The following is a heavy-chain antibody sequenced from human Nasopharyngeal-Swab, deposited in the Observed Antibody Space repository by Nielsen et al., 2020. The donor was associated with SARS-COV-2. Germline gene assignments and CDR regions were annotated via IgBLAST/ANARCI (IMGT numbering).Heavy chain of an antibody. V-gene: IGHV3-23*01. Sequence: GESLKISCVASGFTSSSTGMDWVRQAPGKGLEWVSSIRGGVDTTEYADSVKGRFTISRDTSKNTLFLQMNSLRAEDTAVYFCAKEWSVLGLPLFDSWGQGILITVSS. CDR2: IRGGVDTT. CDR3: AKEWSVLGLPLFDS. CDR1: GFTSSSTG. J-gene: IGHJ4*02. D-gene: IGHD2-21*01.